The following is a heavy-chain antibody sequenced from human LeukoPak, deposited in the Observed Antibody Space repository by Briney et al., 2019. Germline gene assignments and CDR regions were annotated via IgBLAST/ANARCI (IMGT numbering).Heavy chain of an antibody. CDR2: IIPIFGTA. Sequence: GASVKVSCKASGGTFSSYAISWVRQAPGQGLEWMGGIIPIFGTANYAQKFQGRVTITADESTSTAYMELSSLRSEDTAVYYCARSYRRGAITMVRGVANRGAFDIWGQGTMVTVSS. V-gene: IGHV1-69*13. CDR1: GGTFSSYA. D-gene: IGHD3-10*01. CDR3: ARSYRRGAITMVRGVANRGAFDI. J-gene: IGHJ3*02.